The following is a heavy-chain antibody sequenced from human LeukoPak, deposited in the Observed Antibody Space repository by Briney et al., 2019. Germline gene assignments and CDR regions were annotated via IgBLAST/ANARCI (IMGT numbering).Heavy chain of an antibody. D-gene: IGHD3-10*01. Sequence: GGSRRLSCAASGFTFTQNWMSWVRQAPGKGLEWVANISPDGSGEYYVDSVKGRFTISRDNAKNSVFLQMNSLRDEDTAVYYCAVSGGSGFGWGQGTMVSV. CDR3: AVSGGSGFG. CDR2: ISPDGSGE. CDR1: GFTFTQNW. V-gene: IGHV3-7*02. J-gene: IGHJ3*01.